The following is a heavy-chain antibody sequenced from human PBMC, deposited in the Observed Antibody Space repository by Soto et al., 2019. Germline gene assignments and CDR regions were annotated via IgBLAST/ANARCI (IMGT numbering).Heavy chain of an antibody. CDR3: AREATGSLLGTWFGP. D-gene: IGHD7-27*01. J-gene: IGHJ5*02. CDR1: GYTFTDYY. CDR2: INPHSGGT. Sequence: QVQLVQSGAEVKKPGASVKVSCKASGYTFTDYYMHWIRQAPGQGLEWMGWINPHSGGTNYAPSCQGRVTMTRATSISTILMDLSSLRSAATSVYYCAREATGSLLGTWFGPWGQGTLVTVSS. V-gene: IGHV1-2*02.